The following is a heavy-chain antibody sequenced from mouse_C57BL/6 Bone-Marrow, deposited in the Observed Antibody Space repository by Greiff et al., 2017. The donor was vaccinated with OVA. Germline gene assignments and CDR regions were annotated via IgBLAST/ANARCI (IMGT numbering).Heavy chain of an antibody. D-gene: IGHD4-1*01. CDR2: IWTGGGT. J-gene: IGHJ4*01. CDR3: ARNPHWDYYYAMDY. CDR1: GFSLTSYA. Sequence: VKLVESGPGLVAPSQSLSITCTVSGFSLTSYAISWVRQPPGKGLEWLGVIWTGGGTNYNSALKSRLSISKDNSKSQVFLKMNSLQTDDTARYYCARNPHWDYYYAMDYWGQGTSVTVSS. V-gene: IGHV2-9-1*01.